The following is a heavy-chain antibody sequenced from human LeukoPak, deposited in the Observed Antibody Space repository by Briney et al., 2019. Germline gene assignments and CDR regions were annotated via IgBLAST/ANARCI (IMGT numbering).Heavy chain of an antibody. Sequence: GGSLRLSCAASGFTFSSYSMNWVRQAPGKGLEWVSSISSSSSYIYYADSVKGRFTISRDNAKNSLYLQMNSPRAEDTAVYYCARESRTITFDYWGQGTLVTVSS. CDR1: GFTFSSYS. CDR2: ISSSSSYI. J-gene: IGHJ4*02. CDR3: ARESRTITFDY. V-gene: IGHV3-21*01.